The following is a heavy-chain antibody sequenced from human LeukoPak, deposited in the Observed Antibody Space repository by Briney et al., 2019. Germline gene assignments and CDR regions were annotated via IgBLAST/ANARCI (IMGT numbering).Heavy chain of an antibody. CDR3: VVVPAAIRNSVWFDP. CDR2: VDPEDGET. Sequence: ASVKISCKVSGYTFTDYYMHWVQQAPGKGLEWMGLVDPEDGETICAEKFQGRVTITADTSTDTAYMELSSLRSEDTAVYYCVVVPAAIRNSVWFDPWGQGTLVTVSS. D-gene: IGHD2-2*02. J-gene: IGHJ5*02. V-gene: IGHV1-69-2*01. CDR1: GYTFTDYY.